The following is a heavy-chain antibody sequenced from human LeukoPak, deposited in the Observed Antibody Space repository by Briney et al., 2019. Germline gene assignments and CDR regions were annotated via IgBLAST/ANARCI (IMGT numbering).Heavy chain of an antibody. D-gene: IGHD3-3*01. CDR2: IGTTGDDT. V-gene: IGHV3-23*01. CDR1: GFTVSTYI. CDR3: ARDVSNFGVVIF. Sequence: TGGSLRLSCAVSGFTVSTYIMSWVRQSPGKGLEWVSTIGTTGDDTYYADSVKGRFTISRDRSKNTLYLQMNSLRVDDSAVYYCARDVSNFGVVIFWGQGTLVTVSS. J-gene: IGHJ4*02.